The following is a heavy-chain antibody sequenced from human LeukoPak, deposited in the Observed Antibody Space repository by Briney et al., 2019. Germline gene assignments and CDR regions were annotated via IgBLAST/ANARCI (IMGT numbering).Heavy chain of an antibody. CDR3: TTDFIRIVVVPAAKAVSYYFDY. D-gene: IGHD2-2*01. Sequence: GGSLRLSCAASGFTFSNAWMSWVRQAPGKGLEWVGRIKSKTDGGTTDYAAPVKGRFTISRDDSKNTLYLQMNSLKTEDTAVYYCTTDFIRIVVVPAAKAVSYYFDYWGQGTLVTVSS. J-gene: IGHJ4*02. V-gene: IGHV3-15*01. CDR1: GFTFSNAW. CDR2: IKSKTDGGTT.